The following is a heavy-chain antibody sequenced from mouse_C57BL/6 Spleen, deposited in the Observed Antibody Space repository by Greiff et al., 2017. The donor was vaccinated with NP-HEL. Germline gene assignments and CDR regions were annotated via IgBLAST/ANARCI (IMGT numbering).Heavy chain of an antibody. CDR2: ISTGGGST. J-gene: IGHJ4*01. CDR1: GFTFSDYY. Sequence: EVQLVESGGGLVQPGGSLKLSCAASGFTFSDYYMYWVRQTPEKRLEWVAYISTGGGSTYYPDPVTGRFTISRDNAKNTLYLQMSRLKSEDTAMYYCAKGDWEGYAMDYWGQGTSVTVSS. D-gene: IGHD4-1*01. V-gene: IGHV5-12*01. CDR3: AKGDWEGYAMDY.